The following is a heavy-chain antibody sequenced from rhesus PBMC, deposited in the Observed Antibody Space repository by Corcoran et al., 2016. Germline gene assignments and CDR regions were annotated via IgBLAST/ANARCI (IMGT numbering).Heavy chain of an antibody. J-gene: IGHJ4*01. V-gene: IGHV3-14*01. CDR1: GFTFSSYW. CDR2: INSAVIST. CDR3: AGHRGGYSGYHFDY. Sequence: EVQLVESGGGLTKPGGSLRLSCAASGFTFSSYWMHWVRQAPGKGLEWISAINSAVISTYYADSVKGTFTISRENAKYTLYLQMGGLRAEDTAVYYCAGHRGGYSGYHFDYWGQGVLVTVSS. D-gene: IGHD5-42*01.